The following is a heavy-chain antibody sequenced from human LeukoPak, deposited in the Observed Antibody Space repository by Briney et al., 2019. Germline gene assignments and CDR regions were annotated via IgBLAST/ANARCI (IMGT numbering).Heavy chain of an antibody. CDR2: ISGSGTNT. CDR3: AKGTYDSRGHFDY. J-gene: IGHJ4*02. Sequence: GGSLRLSCAASGFIVSSNYMSWVRQAPGKGLEWVSGISGSGTNTYYADSVKGRFTISRDNSKNTLYLQMNSLRAEDTAAYYCAKGTYDSRGHFDYWGQGTLVSVSS. D-gene: IGHD3-22*01. CDR1: GFIVSSNY. V-gene: IGHV3-23*01.